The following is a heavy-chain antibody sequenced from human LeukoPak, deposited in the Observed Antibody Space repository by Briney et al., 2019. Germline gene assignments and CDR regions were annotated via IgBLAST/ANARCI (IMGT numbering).Heavy chain of an antibody. D-gene: IGHD2-2*01. V-gene: IGHV3-21*01. J-gene: IGHJ4*02. CDR1: GFTLSSYT. Sequence: GSLRLSCAASGFTLSSYTMNWVRQAPGKGLEWVSSISTTGTYIYYADSVKGRFTISRDNAKNSLYLQMNSLRAEDTAVYYCARDLDCSSTSCTGSFGYWGQGTLVTVSS. CDR3: ARDLDCSSTSCTGSFGY. CDR2: ISTTGTYI.